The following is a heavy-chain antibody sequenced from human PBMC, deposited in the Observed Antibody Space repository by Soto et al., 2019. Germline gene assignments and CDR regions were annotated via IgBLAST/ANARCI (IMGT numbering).Heavy chain of an antibody. CDR3: AKANYYDSSGYSLDY. Sequence: GALRPSCAASVFTFSSYAMRWVRQAPGKGLEWVSAISGSGGSTYYADSVKGRSTISRDNSKNTLYLQMNSLRAEDTAVYYCAKANYYDSSGYSLDYWGQGTLVTVSS. V-gene: IGHV3-23*01. D-gene: IGHD3-22*01. CDR2: ISGSGGST. CDR1: VFTFSSYA. J-gene: IGHJ4*02.